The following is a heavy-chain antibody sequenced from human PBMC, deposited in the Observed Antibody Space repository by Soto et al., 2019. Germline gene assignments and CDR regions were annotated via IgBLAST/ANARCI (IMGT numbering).Heavy chain of an antibody. CDR3: ARWGAYYDILTGYYNNWFDP. V-gene: IGHV4-31*03. CDR1: GGSISSGGYY. D-gene: IGHD3-9*01. CDR2: IYYSGST. Sequence: SETLSLTCTVSGGSISSGGYYWSWIRQHPGKGLERIGYIYYSGSTYYNPSLKSRVTISVDTSKNQFSLKLSSVTAADTAVYYCARWGAYYDILTGYYNNWFDPWGQGTLVTVSS. J-gene: IGHJ5*02.